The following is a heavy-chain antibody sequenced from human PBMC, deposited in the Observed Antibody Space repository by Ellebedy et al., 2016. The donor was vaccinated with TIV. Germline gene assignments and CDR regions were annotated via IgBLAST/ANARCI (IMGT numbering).Heavy chain of an antibody. J-gene: IGHJ4*02. CDR3: AKRLGSSSSSPTYFDY. CDR1: GFTFGNYA. CDR2: ISGSGGNT. V-gene: IGHV3-23*01. Sequence: GGSLRLXXAASGFTFGNYAMTWVRQAQGKGLEWVSAISGSGGNTYNAESVKGRFTISRDNSKNTLYLQVNSLRAEDTAVYYCAKRLGSSSSSPTYFDYWGQGTLVTVSS. D-gene: IGHD6-6*01.